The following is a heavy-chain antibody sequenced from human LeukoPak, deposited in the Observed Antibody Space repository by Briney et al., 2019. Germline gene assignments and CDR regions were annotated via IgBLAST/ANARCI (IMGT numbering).Heavy chain of an antibody. D-gene: IGHD6-13*01. J-gene: IGHJ4*02. Sequence: GASVKVSCKASGYTFTGYYMHWVRQAPGQGLEWMGWINPNGGGTNYAQKFQGWVTMTRDTSISTAYMELSRLRSDDTAVYYCAREGDSSSWFFDYWGQGTLVTVSS. CDR1: GYTFTGYY. V-gene: IGHV1-2*04. CDR2: INPNGGGT. CDR3: AREGDSSSWFFDY.